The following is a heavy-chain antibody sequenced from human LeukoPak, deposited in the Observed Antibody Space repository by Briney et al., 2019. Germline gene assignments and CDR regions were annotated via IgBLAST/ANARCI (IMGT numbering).Heavy chain of an antibody. J-gene: IGHJ4*02. CDR3: AKDAGFWSGYYESH. CDR2: IRYDGSNK. CDR1: GFTFSSYG. Sequence: GGSLRLSCAASGFTFSSYGMHWVRQAPGKGLEWVAFIRYDGSNKYYADSVKGRFTISRDNSKNTLYLQMNSLRAEDTAVYYCAKDAGFWSGYYESHWGQGTLVTVSS. D-gene: IGHD3-3*01. V-gene: IGHV3-30*02.